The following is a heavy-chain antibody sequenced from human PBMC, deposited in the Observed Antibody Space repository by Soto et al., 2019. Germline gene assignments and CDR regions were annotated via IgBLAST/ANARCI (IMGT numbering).Heavy chain of an antibody. D-gene: IGHD3-3*01. J-gene: IGHJ5*02. Sequence: SVKVSCKASGVTFSSYAISWVRQAPGQGLEWMGGIIPIFGTANYAQKFQGRVTITADESTSTAYMELSSLRSEDTAVYYCARGVFGVVTWFDPWGQGTLVTVSS. CDR2: IIPIFGTA. CDR3: ARGVFGVVTWFDP. V-gene: IGHV1-69*13. CDR1: GVTFSSYA.